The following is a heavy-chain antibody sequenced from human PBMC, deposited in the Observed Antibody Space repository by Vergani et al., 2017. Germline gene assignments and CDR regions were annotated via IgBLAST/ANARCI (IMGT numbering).Heavy chain of an antibody. V-gene: IGHV3-48*01. CDR1: GFDFSSYI. CDR3: AREYSSTSGRAFDF. CDR2: VSTGTKSQ. Sequence: QLVESGGGWVQPGGSLRLSCVVSGFDFSSYIMNWVRQAPGKGLEGVSFVSTGTKSQSYAESVKGRLTISRDSAKNSLYLQMDSLRAEDTAVYYCAREYSSTSGRAFDFWGQGTKVTVSS. J-gene: IGHJ3*01. D-gene: IGHD2-2*01.